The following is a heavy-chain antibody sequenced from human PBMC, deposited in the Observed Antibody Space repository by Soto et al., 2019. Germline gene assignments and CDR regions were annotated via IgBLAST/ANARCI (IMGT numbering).Heavy chain of an antibody. J-gene: IGHJ6*03. D-gene: IGHD6-13*01. CDR3: ARGIAAAAVYMDV. V-gene: IGHV4-31*03. CDR2: IYYSGST. CDR1: GGSISSGGYY. Sequence: SETLSLTCTVSGGSISSGGYYWSWIRQHPGKGLEWIGYIYYSGSTYYNPSLKSRVTISVDTSKNQFSLKLSSVTAADTAVYYCARGIAAAAVYMDVWGKGTTVTVSS.